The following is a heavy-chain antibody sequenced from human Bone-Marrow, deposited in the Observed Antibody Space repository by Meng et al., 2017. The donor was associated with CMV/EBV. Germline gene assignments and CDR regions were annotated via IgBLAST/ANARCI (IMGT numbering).Heavy chain of an antibody. V-gene: IGHV6-1*01. D-gene: IGHD5-18*01. CDR3: ERTSYGYDY. Sequence: QVLAQQAGPGLVAPSHTLSLTCALSWDSGSCNSAAWTGIRKSLSRGLEWLGRTYYRSKWYNDYAVSVKSRITINPDTSKNQFSLQLNSVTPEDTAVYYCERTSYGYDYWGQGTLVTVSS. CDR2: TYYRSKWYN. J-gene: IGHJ4*02. CDR1: WDSGSCNSAA.